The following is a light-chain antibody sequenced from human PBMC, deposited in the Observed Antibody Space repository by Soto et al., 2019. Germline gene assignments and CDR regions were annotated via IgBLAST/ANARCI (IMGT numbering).Light chain of an antibody. CDR1: SSDVGGYNY. CDR2: DVS. J-gene: IGLJ1*01. V-gene: IGLV2-14*01. CDR3: SSYTSTYTYV. Sequence: QSVLTQPASVSGSPGQSITISCTGTSSDVGGYNYVSWYQQHPGKAPKLMIYDVSNRPSGVSDRFSGSKSGNTASLTISGLQAEDEDDFYCSSYTSTYTYVFGTGTKVTVL.